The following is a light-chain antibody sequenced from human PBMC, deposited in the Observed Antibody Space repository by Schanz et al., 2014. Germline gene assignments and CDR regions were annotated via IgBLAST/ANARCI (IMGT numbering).Light chain of an antibody. CDR3: RQSANIPWT. V-gene: IGKV1-39*01. CDR2: SAS. CDR1: QSVSTH. J-gene: IGKJ1*01. Sequence: DIQMTQSPSSLSASVGDRVTITCRASQSVSTHLSWYQQKPGKAPTLLIYSASSLETGAPSRFSGGGAGTDFSLTISSLQPEDFAIYYCRQSANIPWTFGQGTKVEIK.